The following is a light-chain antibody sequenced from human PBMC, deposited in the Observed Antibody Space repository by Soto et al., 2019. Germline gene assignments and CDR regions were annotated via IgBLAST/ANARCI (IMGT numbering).Light chain of an antibody. CDR3: QQYGSSPRT. CDR1: QSDSSSY. J-gene: IGKJ1*01. V-gene: IGKV3-20*01. Sequence: EIVLTQSPGTLSLSPGERATLSCRASQSDSSSYLAWYQQKPGQAPRLLIYGVSSRATGIPDRFSGSGSGTDFTLTISRLEPEDFAVYYCQQYGSSPRTFGQGTKVDI. CDR2: GVS.